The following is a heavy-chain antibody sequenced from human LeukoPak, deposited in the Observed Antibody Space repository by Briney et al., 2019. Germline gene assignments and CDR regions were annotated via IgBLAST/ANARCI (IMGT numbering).Heavy chain of an antibody. Sequence: SETLSLTCTVSGYSISSGYYWGWIRQPPGKGLEWIGSIYHSGSTYYNPSLKSRVTISVDTSKNQFSLKLSSVTAADTAVYYCARGLAYDFWSGTWDYWGQGTLVTVSS. CDR3: ARGLAYDFWSGTWDY. CDR1: GYSISSGYY. V-gene: IGHV4-38-2*02. D-gene: IGHD3-3*01. CDR2: IYHSGST. J-gene: IGHJ4*02.